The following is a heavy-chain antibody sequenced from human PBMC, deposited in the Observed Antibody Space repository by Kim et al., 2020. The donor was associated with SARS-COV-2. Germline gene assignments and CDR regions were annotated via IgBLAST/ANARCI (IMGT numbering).Heavy chain of an antibody. D-gene: IGHD5-18*01. CDR3: ARDAGGTAMGQYNYYYYGMDV. J-gene: IGHJ6*02. Sequence: GGSLRLSCAASGFTFSSYAMHWVRQAPGKGLEWVAVISYDGSNKYYADSVKGRFTISRDNSKNTLYLQMNSLRAEDTAVYYCARDAGGTAMGQYNYYYYGMDVWGQGTTVTVSS. CDR1: GFTFSSYA. CDR2: ISYDGSNK. V-gene: IGHV3-30*04.